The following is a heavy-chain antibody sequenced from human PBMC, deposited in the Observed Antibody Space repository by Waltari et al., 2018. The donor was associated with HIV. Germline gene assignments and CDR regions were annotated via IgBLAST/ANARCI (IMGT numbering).Heavy chain of an antibody. CDR3: ARGDGYAYPN. D-gene: IGHD5-12*01. CDR2: INSEGSST. V-gene: IGHV3-74*01. J-gene: IGHJ4*02. Sequence: EVPLVESGGGLVQPGGSLRLSCAASGFPFSSYWMHWVRQAPGKGLVWVSRINSEGSSTSYADSVKGRFTISRDNAKNTLYLQMNSLRVEDTAVYYCARGDGYAYPNWGQGTLVTVSS. CDR1: GFPFSSYW.